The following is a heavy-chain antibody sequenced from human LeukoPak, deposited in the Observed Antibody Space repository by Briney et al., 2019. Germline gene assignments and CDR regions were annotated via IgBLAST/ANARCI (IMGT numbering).Heavy chain of an antibody. V-gene: IGHV3-23*01. CDR2: ISANGADK. D-gene: IGHD1-14*01. J-gene: IGHJ4*02. CDR1: RFTFSPYA. CDR3: ANYRKPQGLDY. Sequence: GGSLRLSCAVSRFTFSPYAMSWVRQAPGQGLEWVSAISANGADKYYADSVKGRFTISRDNSKNTLFLQMTSLRVEDTAVYYCANYRKPQGLDYWGQGTLVTVSS.